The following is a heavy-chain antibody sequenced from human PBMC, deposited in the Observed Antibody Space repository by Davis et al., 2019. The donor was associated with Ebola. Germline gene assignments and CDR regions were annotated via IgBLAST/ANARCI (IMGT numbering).Heavy chain of an antibody. CDR2: ITPNSGGT. V-gene: IGHV1-2*04. CDR1: GYTFTDYY. J-gene: IGHJ4*02. CDR3: ARGGRDIVVAVSLTGFDY. Sequence: AASVQVSCKASGYTFTDYYIHWVRQAPGQGLEWMGWITPNSGGTNYAQKFQDWVTMTRDTSIGTAYMELSRLRSDDTAVYYCARGGRDIVVAVSLTGFDYWGQGTLVTVYS. D-gene: IGHD2-15*01.